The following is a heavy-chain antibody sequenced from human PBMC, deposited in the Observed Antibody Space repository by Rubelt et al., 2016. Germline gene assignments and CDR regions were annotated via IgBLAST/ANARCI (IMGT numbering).Heavy chain of an antibody. CDR1: GGSISSSYY. V-gene: IGHV4-39*01. Sequence: QLQLQESGPGLVKPSETLSLTCTVSGGSISSSYYWGWIRQPPGEGLEWIGSIYYSGSTYYSPALKSRVTLSVDTSKTQFSLRLWSWSAAEPAVYYCASRTYSSSPFDPWGQGTLVTVPS. D-gene: IGHD6-13*01. CDR3: ASRTYSSSPFDP. CDR2: IYYSGST. J-gene: IGHJ5*02.